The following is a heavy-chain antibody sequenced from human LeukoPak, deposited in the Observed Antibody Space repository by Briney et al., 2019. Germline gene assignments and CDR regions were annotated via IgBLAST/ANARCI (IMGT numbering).Heavy chain of an antibody. J-gene: IGHJ5*02. CDR1: GYTFTGYY. V-gene: IGHV1-2*02. D-gene: IGHD3-10*01. CDR2: INPNSGGT. CDR3: AREGLGELEGWFDP. Sequence: ASVKVSCRASGYTFTGYYMHWVRQAPGQGLEWMGWINPNSGGTNYAQKFQGRVTMTRDTSISTAYMELSRLRSDDTAVYYCAREGLGELEGWFDPWGQGTLVTVSS.